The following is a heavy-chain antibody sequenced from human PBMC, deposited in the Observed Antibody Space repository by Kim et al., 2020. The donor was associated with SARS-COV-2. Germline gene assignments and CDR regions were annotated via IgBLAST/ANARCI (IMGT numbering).Heavy chain of an antibody. D-gene: IGHD6-19*01. J-gene: IGHJ4*02. CDR2: IHYSGSI. Sequence: SETLSLTCTVSGGSISSNNYYCGWIRQPPGKGLEWIGTIHYSGSIYYNASLKSRVTMSVDTSKNQFSLKLSSVTAADTAIYYCARRYSSGWFYDYWGQGT. CDR1: GGSISSNNYY. V-gene: IGHV4-39*01. CDR3: ARRYSSGWFYDY.